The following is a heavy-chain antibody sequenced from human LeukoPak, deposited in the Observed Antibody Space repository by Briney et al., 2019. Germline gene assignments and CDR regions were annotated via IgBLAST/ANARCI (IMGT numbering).Heavy chain of an antibody. Sequence: SETLSLTCTVSGGSISSYYWSWIRQPPGKGLEWIGYIYYSGSTNYNPSLKSRVTISVDTSKNQFSLKLSSVTAADTAVYYCASLVVRGAGGSIDYWGQGTLVTVSS. D-gene: IGHD1-26*01. J-gene: IGHJ4*02. CDR3: ASLVVRGAGGSIDY. V-gene: IGHV4-59*01. CDR1: GGSISSYY. CDR2: IYYSGST.